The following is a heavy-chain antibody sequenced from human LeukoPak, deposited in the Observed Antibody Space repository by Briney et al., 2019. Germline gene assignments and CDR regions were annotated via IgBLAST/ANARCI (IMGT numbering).Heavy chain of an antibody. J-gene: IGHJ4*02. CDR3: ARSTDWYADY. CDR2: ITSNLVTI. D-gene: IGHD3-9*01. CDR1: GFSFNVYS. V-gene: IGHV3-48*01. Sequence: GGSLRLSCAASGFSFNVYSMNWVRQAPGKGLEWISYITSNLVTIHYADSVRGRFTISRDNAQNSLYLHMNSLRVEDTAAYFCARSTDWYADYWGQGTRVTVSS.